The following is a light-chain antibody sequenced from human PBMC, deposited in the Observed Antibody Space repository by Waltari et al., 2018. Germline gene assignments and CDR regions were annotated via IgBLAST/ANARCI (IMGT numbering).Light chain of an antibody. CDR3: QQYGASPT. V-gene: IGKV3-20*01. Sequence: EIVLTQSPGTLSLSPGDGASLSCRASPNVHNNYLAWYQQRPGQAPRLLIYGASSRATGIPDRFSGSGSGTDFTLSISRLEPEDFAVYYCQQYGASPTFGGGTKVEMK. CDR1: PNVHNNY. J-gene: IGKJ4*01. CDR2: GAS.